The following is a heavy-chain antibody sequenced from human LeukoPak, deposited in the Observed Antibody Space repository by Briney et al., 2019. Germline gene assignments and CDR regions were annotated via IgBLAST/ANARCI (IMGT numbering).Heavy chain of an antibody. D-gene: IGHD2-15*01. CDR3: ASMVVVAAILDYFDY. CDR2: IYYSGRT. J-gene: IGHJ4*02. V-gene: IGHV4-39*01. Sequence: PSETLSLTCTVSGGSISRSSYYWGWIRQPPGEGLEWIGSIYYSGRTYYNPSLKSRVTISIDTSKSQFSLKLSSVTAADTAVYYCASMVVVAAILDYFDYWGQGTLVTVSS. CDR1: GGSISRSSYY.